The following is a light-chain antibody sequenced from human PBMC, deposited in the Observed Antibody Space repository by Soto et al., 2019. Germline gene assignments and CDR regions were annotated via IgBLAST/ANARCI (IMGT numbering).Light chain of an antibody. CDR3: QQTRRAPRA. CDR2: AAY. Sequence: DIQMTQSPASLSASVGDRVAITCRASQPISSFLNWYQHKPGKASTLLIYAAYNLQGGVPSRVSVSGSVTTFTLGISSLELEDFATYYCQQTRRAPRAFGPGTKVDIK. V-gene: IGKV1-39*01. J-gene: IGKJ2*01. CDR1: QPISSF.